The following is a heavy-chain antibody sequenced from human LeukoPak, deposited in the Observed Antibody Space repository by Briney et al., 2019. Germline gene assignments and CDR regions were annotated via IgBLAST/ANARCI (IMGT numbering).Heavy chain of an antibody. CDR2: ITSSSTYV. Sequence: GGSLRLSCEASEFTFSNYNMNWVRQAPGQRLEWVSSITSSSTYVLYADSVKGRFTISRDNAQNSLYLQMNSLRAEDTAVYYCARDPYSGSYGNNYYYYMDVWGKGTTVTISS. J-gene: IGHJ6*03. CDR1: EFTFSNYN. CDR3: ARDPYSGSYGNNYYYYMDV. V-gene: IGHV3-21*01. D-gene: IGHD5-12*01.